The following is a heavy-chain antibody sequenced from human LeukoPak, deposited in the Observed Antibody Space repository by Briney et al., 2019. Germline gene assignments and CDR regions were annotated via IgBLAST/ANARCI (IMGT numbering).Heavy chain of an antibody. Sequence: GGSLRLSCAASGFTFSSYAMSWVRQAPGKGPEWVSAISGSGGSTYYADSVKGRFTISRDNSKNTLYLQMNSLRAEDTAVYYCAKTSDYYGSGSYYYYFDYWGQGTLVTVSS. D-gene: IGHD3-10*01. CDR3: AKTSDYYGSGSYYYYFDY. CDR2: ISGSGGST. V-gene: IGHV3-23*01. J-gene: IGHJ4*02. CDR1: GFTFSSYA.